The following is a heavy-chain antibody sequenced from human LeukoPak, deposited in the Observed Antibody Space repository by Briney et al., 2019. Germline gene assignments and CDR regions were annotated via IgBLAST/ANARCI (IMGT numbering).Heavy chain of an antibody. Sequence: GGSLRLSCAASGFTFSSYWMSWVRQAPGKGLEWVANIKQDGSEKYYVDSVKGRFTISRDNAKNSLYLQMNSLRAEDTAVYYCARDLQFYDYVWGSHRFKYYYYYMDVWGKGTTVTVSS. D-gene: IGHD3-16*02. CDR2: IKQDGSEK. J-gene: IGHJ6*03. V-gene: IGHV3-7*01. CDR1: GFTFSSYW. CDR3: ARDLQFYDYVWGSHRFKYYYYYMDV.